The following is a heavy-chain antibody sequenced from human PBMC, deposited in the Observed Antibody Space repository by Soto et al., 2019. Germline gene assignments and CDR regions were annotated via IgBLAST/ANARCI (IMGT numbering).Heavy chain of an antibody. J-gene: IGHJ4*02. Sequence: EVQLVESGEGLVQPGGSLRLSCAASGFTVSSNYMSWVRQAPGKGLEWVSVIYSGGSTYYADSVKGRFTISRDNSKNTLYLQMNSLRAEDTAVYYCARAPYYDFWSGYYTEYYFDYWGQGTLVTVSS. D-gene: IGHD3-3*01. CDR1: GFTVSSNY. V-gene: IGHV3-66*01. CDR3: ARAPYYDFWSGYYTEYYFDY. CDR2: IYSGGST.